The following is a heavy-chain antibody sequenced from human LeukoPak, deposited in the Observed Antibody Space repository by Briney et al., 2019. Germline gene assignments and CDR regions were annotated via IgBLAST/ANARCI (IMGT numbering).Heavy chain of an antibody. J-gene: IGHJ3*02. D-gene: IGHD5-12*01. CDR2: IYYSGST. CDR1: GGSISSYY. V-gene: IGHV4-59*01. CDR3: ARDGTSTPELYSGYDTDDAFDI. Sequence: SETLSLTCTVSGGSISSYYWSWIRQPPGKGLEWIGYIYYSGSTNYNPSLKSRVTISVDTSKNQFSLKLSSVTAADTAVYYCARDGTSTPELYSGYDTDDAFDIWGQGTMVTVSS.